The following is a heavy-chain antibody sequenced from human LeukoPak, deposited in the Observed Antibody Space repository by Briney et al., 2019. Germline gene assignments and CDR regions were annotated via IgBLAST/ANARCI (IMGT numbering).Heavy chain of an antibody. CDR2: ISAGGGTK. Sequence: GGSLRLSCAASGFTFSSYDMSWVRQAPGKGLEWGSIISAGGGTKYYADSVRSRFTISRDNSKNTMYLQMSSLRAEDTAIYYCAKRSYSSGWYFDYWGQGTLVTVSS. CDR1: GFTFSSYD. J-gene: IGHJ4*02. V-gene: IGHV3-23*01. CDR3: AKRSYSSGWYFDY. D-gene: IGHD6-19*01.